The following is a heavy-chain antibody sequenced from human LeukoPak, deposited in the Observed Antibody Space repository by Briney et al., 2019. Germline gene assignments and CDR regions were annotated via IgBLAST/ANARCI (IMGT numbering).Heavy chain of an antibody. CDR2: ISSSSSYI. CDR1: GFTFSSYS. D-gene: IGHD3-10*01. J-gene: IGHJ5*02. CDR3: ARGGITMVRGPKGGYNWFDP. V-gene: IGHV3-21*01. Sequence: GGSLRLSCAASGFTFSSYSMNLVRQAPGKGLEWVSSISSSSSYIYYADSVKGRFTISRDNAKNSLYLQMNSLRAEDTAVYYCARGGITMVRGPKGGYNWFDPWGQGTLVTVSS.